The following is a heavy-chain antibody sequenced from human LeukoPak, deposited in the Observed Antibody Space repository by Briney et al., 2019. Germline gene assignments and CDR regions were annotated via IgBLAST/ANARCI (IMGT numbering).Heavy chain of an antibody. J-gene: IGHJ3*02. D-gene: IGHD3-22*01. CDR2: ISWNSGTR. V-gene: IGHV3-9*01. CDR1: GFTFDDYG. Sequence: GGSLRLSCAASGFTFDDYGMHWVRQAPGKGLEWVSGISWNSGTRGYADSVKGRFTISRDNAKNSLFLQMNSLRAEDTALYFCAKEIDSSDYWSVFDIWGQGTTVTVSS. CDR3: AKEIDSSDYWSVFDI.